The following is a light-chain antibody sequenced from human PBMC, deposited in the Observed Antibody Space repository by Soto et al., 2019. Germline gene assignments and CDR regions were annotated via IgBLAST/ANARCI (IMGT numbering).Light chain of an antibody. J-gene: IGKJ4*01. V-gene: IGKV2-28*01. Sequence: EIVMTQSPLSLPVTPGEPASISCRSSQSLLQSNGNNQLGWVLQKPGQSPQLLMYLGSSRASGVPDRFSGSGSGTDFTLKISRVEPEDVWVYYCMQVLQTPPTFGGGTKVEIK. CDR1: QSLLQSNGNNQ. CDR3: MQVLQTPPT. CDR2: LGS.